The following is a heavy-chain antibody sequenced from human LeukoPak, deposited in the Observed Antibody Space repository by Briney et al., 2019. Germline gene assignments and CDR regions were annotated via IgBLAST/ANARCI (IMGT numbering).Heavy chain of an antibody. Sequence: PSETLSLTCAVYGGSFSGYYWSWIRQPPGKGLEWIGEINHSGSTNYNPSLKSRVTISVDTSKNQFSLKLSSVTAADTAVYYCGSTRYCSSTRCFSVANDAFDIWGQGTMVTVSS. CDR3: GSTRYCSSTRCFSVANDAFDI. J-gene: IGHJ3*02. CDR2: INHSGST. D-gene: IGHD2-2*01. V-gene: IGHV4-34*01. CDR1: GGSFSGYY.